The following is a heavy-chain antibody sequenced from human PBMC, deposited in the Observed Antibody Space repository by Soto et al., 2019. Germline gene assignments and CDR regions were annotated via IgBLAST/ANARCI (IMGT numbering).Heavy chain of an antibody. J-gene: IGHJ4*02. CDR3: ATQARGLIHY. V-gene: IGHV4-59*08. Sequence: SETLSLTCTVSGGSISSYYWTWVRRPPGKGLEWIGYISYSGSTEYNPSLKSRFSISIDTSKNQFSLTVTSLTAADAAVYYCATQARGLIHYGAREIRVPVSS. CDR1: GGSISSYY. CDR2: ISYSGST. D-gene: IGHD3-10*01.